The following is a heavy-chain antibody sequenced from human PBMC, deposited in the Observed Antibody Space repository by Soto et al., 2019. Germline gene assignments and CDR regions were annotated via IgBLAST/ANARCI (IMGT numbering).Heavy chain of an antibody. CDR2: ISSDGDT. D-gene: IGHD6-19*01. V-gene: IGHV4-4*07. CDR3: ARELWMAGLVYYFDF. J-gene: IGHJ4*02. Sequence: PSETLSLTCDVSGASISSNFLTWIRQPAGKGLEWIGRISSDGDTNYNPSLRGRVSMSLDTSKNHFSLKLNSVTASDTAVYFCARELWMAGLVYYFDFWGQGTLVTVSS. CDR1: GASISSNF.